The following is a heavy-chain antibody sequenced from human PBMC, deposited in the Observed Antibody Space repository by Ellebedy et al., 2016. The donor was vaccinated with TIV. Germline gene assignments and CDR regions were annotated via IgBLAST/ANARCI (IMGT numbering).Heavy chain of an antibody. Sequence: PGGSLRLSCAASGFTVSSNYMSWVRQAPGKGLEWVGVIYSVGSTYYADSVKGGFTISRHNSKNTLYLQMNSLRAEDTAVCYCLVLDILTGQRSVNDYYYGMDVWGQGTTVTVSS. CDR2: IYSVGST. CDR3: LVLDILTGQRSVNDYYYGMDV. V-gene: IGHV3-53*04. CDR1: GFTVSSNY. J-gene: IGHJ6*02. D-gene: IGHD3-9*01.